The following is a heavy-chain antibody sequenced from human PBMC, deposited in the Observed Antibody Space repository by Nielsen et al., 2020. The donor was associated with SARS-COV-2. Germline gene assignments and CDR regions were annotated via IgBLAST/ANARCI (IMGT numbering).Heavy chain of an antibody. J-gene: IGHJ6*02. D-gene: IGHD6-19*01. CDR1: GLTFGNFA. V-gene: IGHV3-23*01. Sequence: GGSLRLSCAASGLTFGNFAMNGVRQAPGRGLKWVSTIGVSGGGTYYADSLKGRLTIPRDNSKNTLYLQMNSLGADDTAIYYCTRRVAGGTMDVWGQGTTVTVSS. CDR3: TRRVAGGTMDV. CDR2: IGVSGGGT.